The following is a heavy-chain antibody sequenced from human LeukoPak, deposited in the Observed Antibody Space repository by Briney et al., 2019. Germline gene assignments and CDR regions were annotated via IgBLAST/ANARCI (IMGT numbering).Heavy chain of an antibody. CDR1: GGSISSYY. CDR2: FYYSGST. Sequence: PSETLSLTCTVSGGSISSYYWSWIRQPPGRGLEWFGYFYYSGSTNYNPSLKSRVTISVDKSKNQFSLKLSSVTAADTAVYYCARVKYSPATYYDFWSGYYTGIDAFDIWGQGTMVTVSS. CDR3: ARVKYSPATYYDFWSGYYTGIDAFDI. V-gene: IGHV4-59*01. J-gene: IGHJ3*02. D-gene: IGHD3-3*01.